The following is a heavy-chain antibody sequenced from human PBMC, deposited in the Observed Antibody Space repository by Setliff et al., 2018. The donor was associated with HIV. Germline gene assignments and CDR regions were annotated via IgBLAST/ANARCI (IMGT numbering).Heavy chain of an antibody. D-gene: IGHD6-19*01. Sequence: PSETLSLTCTVSGGSISSSSYYWGWIRQPPGKGLEWIGNIYYSGSTYYNPSLKSRVAISIDTSMNQFSLKLSSVTAADTTVYYCARGGGAVAGPFDCWGQGALVTVSS. J-gene: IGHJ4*02. CDR2: IYYSGST. CDR3: ARGGGAVAGPFDC. V-gene: IGHV4-39*01. CDR1: GGSISSSSYY.